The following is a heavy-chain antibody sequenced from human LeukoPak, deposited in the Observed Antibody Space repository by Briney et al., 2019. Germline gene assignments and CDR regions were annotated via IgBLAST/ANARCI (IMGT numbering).Heavy chain of an antibody. Sequence: ASVKVSCKASGYTFTGYYMHWVRQAPGQGLELMGWINPNNGGTYYAQKLQGRVTMTWDTSISTAYMELTGLRSDDTAVYYCARAAYCGGDCYYFDYWGQGTLVTVSS. CDR1: GYTFTGYY. J-gene: IGHJ4*02. CDR3: ARAAYCGGDCYYFDY. CDR2: INPNNGGT. V-gene: IGHV1-2*02. D-gene: IGHD2-21*02.